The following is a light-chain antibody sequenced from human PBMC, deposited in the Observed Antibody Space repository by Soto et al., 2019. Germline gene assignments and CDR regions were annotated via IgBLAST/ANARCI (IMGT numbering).Light chain of an antibody. V-gene: IGLV4-69*01. J-gene: IGLJ2*01. CDR1: SGHTTYA. CDR2: VNSDGSH. Sequence: QSVLTQSPSASASLGASVKLTCTLSSGHTTYAIAWHQQQPEKGPRYLMKVNSDGSHSKGDGIPDRFSGPSSGAERYLTISSLQSDDEADYYCQTWDTDIRVVFGGGTKLTVL. CDR3: QTWDTDIRVV.